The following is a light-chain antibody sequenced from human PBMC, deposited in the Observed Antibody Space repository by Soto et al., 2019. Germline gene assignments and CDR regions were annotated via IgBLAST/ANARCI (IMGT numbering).Light chain of an antibody. Sequence: QSVLTQPPSASGTPGQRVTISCSGSSSNIGSYYVYWYQQLPGTAPKLLIYKNNQRPSGVPDRFSGSQSGTSASLAISGLRSEDEADYYCAAWDDSLSGPVLGTGTKLTVL. CDR3: AAWDDSLSGPV. V-gene: IGLV1-47*01. CDR1: SSNIGSYY. J-gene: IGLJ1*01. CDR2: KNN.